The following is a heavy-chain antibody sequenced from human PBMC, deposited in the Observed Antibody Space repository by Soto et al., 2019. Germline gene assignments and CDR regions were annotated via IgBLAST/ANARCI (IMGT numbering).Heavy chain of an antibody. J-gene: IGHJ4*02. CDR1: GGSISSSSYY. CDR2: IYYSGST. Sequence: SETLSLTCTVSGGSISSSSYYWGWIRQPPGKGLEWIGCIYYSGSTYYNPSLKSRVTISVDTSKNQFSLKLSSVTAADTAVYYCARIVVYYDFWRGYPDYWGQGTLVTVSS. D-gene: IGHD3-3*01. V-gene: IGHV4-39*07. CDR3: ARIVVYYDFWRGYPDY.